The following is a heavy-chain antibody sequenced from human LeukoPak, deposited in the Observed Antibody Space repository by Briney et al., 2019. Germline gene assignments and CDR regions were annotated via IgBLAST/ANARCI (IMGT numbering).Heavy chain of an antibody. J-gene: IGHJ4*02. CDR2: INHSGST. Sequence: PSETLSLTCAVYGGSFSGYYWSWIRQPPGKGLEWIGEINHSGSTNYNPSLKSRVTISVDTSKNQFSLKLSSVTAADTAVYYCARRPSHSSSWYIDYWGRGALVTVSS. V-gene: IGHV4-34*01. D-gene: IGHD6-13*01. CDR3: ARRPSHSSSWYIDY. CDR1: GGSFSGYY.